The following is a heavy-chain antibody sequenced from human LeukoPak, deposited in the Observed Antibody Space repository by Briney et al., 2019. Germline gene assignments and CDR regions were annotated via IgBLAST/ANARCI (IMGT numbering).Heavy chain of an antibody. CDR2: IKTKSDGGTT. J-gene: IGHJ2*01. CDR1: GFTFSNAW. CDR3: AGDYVHFDV. D-gene: IGHD4-17*01. V-gene: IGHV3-15*01. Sequence: PGGSLRLSCAASGFTFSNAWMYWVRQAPRKGLEWVGRIKTKSDGGTTDYTAPVKGRFTISRDDSKNTLYLQMHSLKIEDTAMYYCAGDYVHFDVWGRGTLVTVSS.